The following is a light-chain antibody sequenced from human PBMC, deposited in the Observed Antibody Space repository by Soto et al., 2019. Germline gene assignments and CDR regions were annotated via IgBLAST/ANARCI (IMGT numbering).Light chain of an antibody. CDR2: DVS. V-gene: IGLV2-14*01. J-gene: IGLJ1*01. CDR3: SSYTSSSPLGYV. CDR1: SSDVGGYNY. Sequence: QSSLTQPASVSGAPGQSITISCTGTSSDVGGYNYVSWYQQHPGKAPKLMIYDVSNRPSGVSNRFSASNSGNTASLTISGLQAEDEADYYCSSYTSSSPLGYVFGTGTKLTVL.